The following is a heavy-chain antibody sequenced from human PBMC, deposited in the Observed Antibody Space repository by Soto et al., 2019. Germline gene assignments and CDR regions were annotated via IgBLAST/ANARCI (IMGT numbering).Heavy chain of an antibody. CDR2: IAPDGHT. CDR1: GGSITTNVL. D-gene: IGHD1-26*01. Sequence: VQLTESGPGLVRPSGTLSLPCDVSGGSITTNVLWTWVRQFPGRGLEWIGEIAPDGHTNDNPALSGRVTTSVDLSNSQFSLDVASVNAADTVVDFCAGGRDYDYWGEGTLVTVSS. V-gene: IGHV4-4*02. CDR3: AGGRDYDY. J-gene: IGHJ4*02.